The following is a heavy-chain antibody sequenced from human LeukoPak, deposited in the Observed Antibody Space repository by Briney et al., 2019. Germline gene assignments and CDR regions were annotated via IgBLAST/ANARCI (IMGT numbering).Heavy chain of an antibody. V-gene: IGHV3-23*01. CDR1: GFTFSSYA. Sequence: GGSLRLSCAASGFTFSSYAMSWVRQAPGKGLEWVSAIRDSGSSTHYSDSVKGRFTTSRDNSKNTLFLQMNSLRAEDTAIYYCAKYGPQDSGSSHFDYWGQGALVTVSS. D-gene: IGHD1-26*01. CDR3: AKYGPQDSGSSHFDY. J-gene: IGHJ4*02. CDR2: IRDSGSST.